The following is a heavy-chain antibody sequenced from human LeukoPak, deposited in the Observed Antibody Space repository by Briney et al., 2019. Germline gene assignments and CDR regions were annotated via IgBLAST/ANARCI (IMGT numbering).Heavy chain of an antibody. CDR3: ARGWRSIYYYYMDV. CDR1: GFTFSSYW. V-gene: IGHV3-7*01. Sequence: PGGSLRLSCAASGFTFSSYWMSWVREAPGKGLEWVANIKQDGSEKYYVDSVKGRFTISRDNAKNSLYLQMNSLRAEDTAVYYCARGWRSIYYYYMDVWGKGTTVTVSS. J-gene: IGHJ6*03. CDR2: IKQDGSEK. D-gene: IGHD6-13*01.